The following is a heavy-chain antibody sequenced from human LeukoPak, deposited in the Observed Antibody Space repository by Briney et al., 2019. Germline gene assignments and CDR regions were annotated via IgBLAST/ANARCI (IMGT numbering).Heavy chain of an antibody. CDR1: GGTFSSYA. CDR2: IIPIFGTA. V-gene: IGHV1-69*05. CDR3: ARVAYDFWSGYSDFQH. Sequence: SVKVSCKASGGTFSSYAISWVRQAPGQGLEWMGGIIPIFGTANYAQKLQGRVTMTTDTSTSTAYMELRSLRSDDTAVYYCARVAYDFWSGYSDFQHWGQGTLVTVSS. J-gene: IGHJ1*01. D-gene: IGHD3-3*01.